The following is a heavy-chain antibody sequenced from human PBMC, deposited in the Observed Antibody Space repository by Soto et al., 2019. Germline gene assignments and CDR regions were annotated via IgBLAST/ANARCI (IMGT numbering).Heavy chain of an antibody. D-gene: IGHD2-2*01. CDR2: IYYSGSS. V-gene: IGHV4-59*01. J-gene: IGHJ4*02. Sequence: PSETLSLTCTVSGGSISNYYWSWIRQPPGKGLEWIGYIYYSGSSNYNPSLKSRVTISVDTSNNQFSLKLNSVTAADTAVYYCARYYCTSPTCYYFDYWGQGTLVTVSS. CDR1: GGSISNYY. CDR3: ARYYCTSPTCYYFDY.